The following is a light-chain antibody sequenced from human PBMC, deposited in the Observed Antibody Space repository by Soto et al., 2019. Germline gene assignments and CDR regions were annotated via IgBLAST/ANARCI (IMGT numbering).Light chain of an antibody. J-gene: IGKJ2*01. V-gene: IGKV3-20*01. CDR2: GAS. CDR3: QQYSSAPPYT. Sequence: EIVLTQSPGTLSLSPGERAILSCRASQSVSRNYLAWYQQRPGRAPRLLIYGASSRATDIPDRFTGSGSGTDFSLTISSLEPEDSVVYYCQQYSSAPPYTFGQGTKLELK. CDR1: QSVSRNY.